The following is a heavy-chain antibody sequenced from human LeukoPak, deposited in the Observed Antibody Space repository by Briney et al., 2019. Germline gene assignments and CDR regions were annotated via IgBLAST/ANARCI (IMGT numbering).Heavy chain of an antibody. CDR3: ARDPVHWGWATLSPHYYFDY. CDR2: ISSSSSTI. D-gene: IGHD2-8*02. CDR1: GFTFSSYS. Sequence: GGSLRLTCAASGFTFSSYSMNWVRQAPGKGLEWVSYISSSSSTIYYADSVKGRFTISRDNAKNSLYLQMNSLRAEDTAVYYCARDPVHWGWATLSPHYYFDYWGQGTLVTVSS. J-gene: IGHJ4*02. V-gene: IGHV3-48*04.